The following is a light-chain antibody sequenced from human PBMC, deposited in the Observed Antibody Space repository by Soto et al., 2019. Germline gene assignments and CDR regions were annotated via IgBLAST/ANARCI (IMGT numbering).Light chain of an antibody. J-gene: IGKJ1*01. CDR2: GAS. V-gene: IGKV3-15*01. CDR1: QSISSS. Sequence: EIVMTQSPATLSVSPGERATLSCRASQSISSSLAWYQQKPGQAPRLLIHGASTRATGNPGRFSGSGSGAEFTLTISSLQSEDFALYYCQQYYDRPPTFGQGTKV. CDR3: QQYYDRPPT.